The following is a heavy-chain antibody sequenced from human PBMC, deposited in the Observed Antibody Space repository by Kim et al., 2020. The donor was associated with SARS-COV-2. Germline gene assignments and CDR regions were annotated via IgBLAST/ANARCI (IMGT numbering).Heavy chain of an antibody. J-gene: IGHJ4*02. V-gene: IGHV3-9*01. Sequence: GGSLRLSCAASGFTFADYAMHWVRQAPGKGLEWVSGISWNSGNIGYADSVKGRFTISRDNAKNSLYLQMNSLRAEDTALYYCAKASPIDYWGQGTLVTVSS. CDR1: GFTFADYA. CDR2: ISWNSGNI. CDR3: AKASPIDY.